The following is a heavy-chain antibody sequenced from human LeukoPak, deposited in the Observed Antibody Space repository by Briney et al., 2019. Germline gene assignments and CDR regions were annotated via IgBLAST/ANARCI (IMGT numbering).Heavy chain of an antibody. J-gene: IGHJ4*02. CDR3: ARDFYYDTSDRAGNFDY. Sequence: GGSLRLSCAASGFTFSSYAMSWVRQAPGKGLEWVSAISGSGGSTYYADSVKGRFTISRDNSKNTLYLQMNSLRAEDTAVYYCARDFYYDTSDRAGNFDYWGQGTLVTVSS. CDR2: ISGSGGST. D-gene: IGHD3-22*01. CDR1: GFTFSSYA. V-gene: IGHV3-23*01.